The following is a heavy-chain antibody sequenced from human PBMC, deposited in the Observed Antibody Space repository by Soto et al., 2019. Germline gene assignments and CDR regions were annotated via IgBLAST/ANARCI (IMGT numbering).Heavy chain of an antibody. Sequence: SETLSLTCAVYGGSFSGYYWSWIRQPPGKGLEWIGEINHSGSTNYNPSLKSRVTISVDTSKNQFSLKLSSVTAADTAVYYCARESGAGYKWFDPWGQGTLVTVT. V-gene: IGHV4-34*01. D-gene: IGHD1-26*01. CDR2: INHSGST. J-gene: IGHJ5*02. CDR1: GGSFSGYY. CDR3: ARESGAGYKWFDP.